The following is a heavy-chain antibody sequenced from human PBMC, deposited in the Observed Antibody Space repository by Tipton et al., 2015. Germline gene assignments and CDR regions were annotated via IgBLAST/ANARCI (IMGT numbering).Heavy chain of an antibody. Sequence: TLSLTCTVSGASISSGGYYWSWIRQHPGKGLEWIAYIYHSGATYYNPSLKSRVTISVDTSKNQFSLKLSSVTAADTAVYYCAREPTVTYYFDYWGQGTLVTVSS. CDR2: IYHSGAT. V-gene: IGHV4-31*03. CDR1: GASISSGGYY. D-gene: IGHD4-17*01. J-gene: IGHJ4*02. CDR3: AREPTVTYYFDY.